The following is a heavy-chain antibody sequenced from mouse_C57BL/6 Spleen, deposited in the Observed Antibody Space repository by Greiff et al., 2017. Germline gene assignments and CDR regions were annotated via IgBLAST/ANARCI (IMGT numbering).Heavy chain of an antibody. CDR2: IHPNSGST. V-gene: IGHV1-64*01. Sequence: VQLQQPGAELVKPGASVKLSCKASGYTFTSYWMHWVKQRPGQGLEWIGMIHPNSGSTNYNEKFKSKATLTVDKSSSTAYMQLSSLTSEDSAVYYCARRDLDYYGSSYCDYWGQGTTLTVSS. J-gene: IGHJ2*01. CDR1: GYTFTSYW. D-gene: IGHD1-1*01. CDR3: ARRDLDYYGSSYCDY.